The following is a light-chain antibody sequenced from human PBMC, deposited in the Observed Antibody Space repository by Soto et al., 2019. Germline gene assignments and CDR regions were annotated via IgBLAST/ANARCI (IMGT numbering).Light chain of an antibody. CDR3: QQANSFPFT. CDR1: QGISSW. Sequence: DIQMTQSPSSVSASVGDRVTITCRASQGISSWLGWYQQKPGKAPKLLIYAASSLQSGVPSRFSGSGLGTDFPLTISSLQPEDFATYFFQQANSFPFTFGGGTKVEIK. CDR2: AAS. V-gene: IGKV1D-12*01. J-gene: IGKJ4*01.